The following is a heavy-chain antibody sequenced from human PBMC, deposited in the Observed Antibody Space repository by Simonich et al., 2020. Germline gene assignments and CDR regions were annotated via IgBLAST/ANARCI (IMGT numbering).Heavy chain of an antibody. V-gene: IGHV5-51*03. CDR3: VRPDSGYDYFDY. CDR2: IYPGDSAT. J-gene: IGHJ4*02. CDR1: GYSFTSYW. D-gene: IGHD5-12*01. Sequence: EVQLVQSGAEVKKPGESLKISCKGSGYSFTSYWLGGGRQMPGKGLEWMVIIYPGDSATSYSPSFQGQVTISADKSISTAYLQWSSLKASDTAMYYCVRPDSGYDYFDYWGQGTLVTVSS.